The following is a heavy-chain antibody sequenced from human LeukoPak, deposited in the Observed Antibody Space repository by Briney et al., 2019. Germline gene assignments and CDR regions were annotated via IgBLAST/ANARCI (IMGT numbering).Heavy chain of an antibody. CDR3: AKALRYFDWDFDY. Sequence: SVKGRFTISRDNSKNTLYLQMNSLRAEDTAVYYCAKALRYFDWDFDYWGQGTLVTVSS. D-gene: IGHD3-9*01. V-gene: IGHV3-30*02. J-gene: IGHJ4*02.